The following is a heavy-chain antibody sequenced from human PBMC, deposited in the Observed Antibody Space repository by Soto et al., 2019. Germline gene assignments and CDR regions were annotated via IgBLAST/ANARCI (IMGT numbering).Heavy chain of an antibody. D-gene: IGHD3-22*01. V-gene: IGHV1-69*05. CDR2: IIPIFGTA. J-gene: IGHJ3*02. Sequence: QVQLVQSGAEVKKPVSSVKVSCKASGGTFSSYAISWVRQAPGQGLEWMGGIIPIFGTANYAQKFQGRVTXTXDXXTSTAYMELSSLRSEDTAVYYCAKRRYDSRNAFDIWGQGTMVTVSS. CDR1: GGTFSSYA. CDR3: AKRRYDSRNAFDI.